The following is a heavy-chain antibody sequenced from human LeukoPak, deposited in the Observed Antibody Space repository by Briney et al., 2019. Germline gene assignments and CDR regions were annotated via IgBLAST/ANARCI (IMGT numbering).Heavy chain of an antibody. J-gene: IGHJ4*02. D-gene: IGHD2-15*01. CDR1: GFTFRSYS. V-gene: IGHV3-74*01. CDR2: ISSDASIT. CDR3: ATSARTYIGSSLDY. Sequence: GGSLRLSCAASGFTFRSYSMNWVRQDPGKGLVWVSRISSDASITSYADPVKGRFTISRDNAKNTLYLQMNSLRAEDTALYYCATSARTYIGSSLDYWGQGTLVTVSS.